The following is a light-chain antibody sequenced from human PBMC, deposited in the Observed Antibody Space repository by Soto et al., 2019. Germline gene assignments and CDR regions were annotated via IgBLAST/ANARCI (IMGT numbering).Light chain of an antibody. CDR1: TSNIGSNS. CDR3: AAWDDSLNGWV. V-gene: IGLV1-44*01. J-gene: IGLJ3*02. Sequence: QSVLTQPPSASGTPGQRVTISCSGSTSNIGSNSVNWYQQLPGTAPKLLLYSSDRRPSGVPDRFSGSKSGTSASLAINGLQPEDEADYYCAAWDDSLNGWVFGGRTKLTVL. CDR2: SSD.